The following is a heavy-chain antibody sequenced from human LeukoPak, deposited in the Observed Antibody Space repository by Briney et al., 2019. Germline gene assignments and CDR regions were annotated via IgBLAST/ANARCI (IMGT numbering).Heavy chain of an antibody. D-gene: IGHD1-26*01. V-gene: IGHV4-4*07. Sequence: SETLSLTCTVSGGSISSYYWNWIRQPTGKGLEWIGRIYPSGSTNDNPSLKSRVTMSVDTSKNQISLRLNSVTAADTAVYYCARGGGTDFLDWFDPWGQGTLVTVYS. CDR1: GGSISSYY. J-gene: IGHJ5*02. CDR2: IYPSGST. CDR3: ARGGGTDFLDWFDP.